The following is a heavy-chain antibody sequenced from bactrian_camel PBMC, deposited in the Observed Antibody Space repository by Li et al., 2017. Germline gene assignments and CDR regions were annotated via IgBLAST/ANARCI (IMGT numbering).Heavy chain of an antibody. J-gene: IGHJ4*01. CDR2: INSGGGST. CDR1: GLPSHTLW. D-gene: IGHD6*01. Sequence: DVQLVESGGESVQGGGSLRLTCVTSGLPSHTLWMCWYRQAPGKGLEWVSSINSGGGSTYYSDSVKGRFTISRDNAKNTLYLQLNSLKTEDTAMYYCRRGWYGPRTTVEQVVGAQGTQVT. CDR3: RRGWYGPRTTVEQVV. V-gene: IGHV3S40*01.